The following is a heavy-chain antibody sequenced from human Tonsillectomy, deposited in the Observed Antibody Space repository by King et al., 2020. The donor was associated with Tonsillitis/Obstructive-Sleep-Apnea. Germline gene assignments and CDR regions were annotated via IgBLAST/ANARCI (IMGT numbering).Heavy chain of an antibody. CDR2: IKQDGSEK. CDR3: ASGPSTIFGVAAPFFDY. D-gene: IGHD3-3*01. CDR1: GFTFSSYW. J-gene: IGHJ4*02. V-gene: IGHV3-7*01. Sequence: VQLVESGGGLVQPGGSLRLSCAASGFTFSSYWMSWVRQAPGKGLEWVANIKQDGSEKYYVDSVKGRFTISRDNAKNSLYLQMNSLRAEDTAVYYCASGPSTIFGVAAPFFDYWGQGTLVTVSS.